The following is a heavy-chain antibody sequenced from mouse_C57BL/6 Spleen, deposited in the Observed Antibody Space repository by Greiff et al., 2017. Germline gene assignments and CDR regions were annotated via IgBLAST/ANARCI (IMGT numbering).Heavy chain of an antibody. CDR2: IDPETGGT. J-gene: IGHJ2*01. Sequence: QVQLQQSGAELVRPGASVTLSCKASGYTFTDYEMHWVKQTPVHGLEWIGAIDPETGGTAYNQKFKGKAILTADKSSSTAYMELRSLTSEDSAVYYCTRSGYPYYLDYWGQGTTLTVSS. V-gene: IGHV1-15*01. CDR1: GYTFTDYE. CDR3: TRSGYPYYLDY. D-gene: IGHD1-2*01.